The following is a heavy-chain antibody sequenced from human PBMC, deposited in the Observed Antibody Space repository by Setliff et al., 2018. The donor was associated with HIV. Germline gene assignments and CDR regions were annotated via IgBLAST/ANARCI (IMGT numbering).Heavy chain of an antibody. V-gene: IGHV3-11*04. D-gene: IGHD6-19*01. J-gene: IGHJ6*03. Sequence: PGGSLRLSCAASGFSFSDAWMNWVRQAPGKGLEWVSYLSSSGSTISYADSVKGRFTISRDNAKNSLYLQMNSLRAEDTAVYYCTRVREGYESSGFYVYYYYYMDLWGKGTTVTVS. CDR3: TRVREGYESSGFYVYYYYYMDL. CDR1: GFSFSDAW. CDR2: LSSSGSTI.